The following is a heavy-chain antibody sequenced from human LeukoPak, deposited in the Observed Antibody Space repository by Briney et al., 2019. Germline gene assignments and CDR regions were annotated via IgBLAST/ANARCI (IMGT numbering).Heavy chain of an antibody. Sequence: GGSLRPSCAASGFSLSSYWMHWARQAPGKGLVWVSRINSDGSTTNYADSVKGRFTISRDNAKNTLYLQMNSLRAEDTAAYYCARRQYRSSWYYFDYWGQGTLVTVSS. CDR1: GFSLSSYW. J-gene: IGHJ4*02. CDR2: INSDGSTT. D-gene: IGHD6-13*01. V-gene: IGHV3-74*01. CDR3: ARRQYRSSWYYFDY.